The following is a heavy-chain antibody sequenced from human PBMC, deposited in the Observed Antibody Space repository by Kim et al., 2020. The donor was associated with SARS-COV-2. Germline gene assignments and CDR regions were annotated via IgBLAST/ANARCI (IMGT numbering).Heavy chain of an antibody. V-gene: IGHV1-46*01. CDR3: ARRWFRFGESEHYYGMDV. CDR2: INPSGGST. Sequence: ASVKVSCKASGYTFTSYYMHWVRQAPGQGLEWMGIINPSGGSTSYAQKFQGRVTMTRDTSTSTVYMELSSLRSDDTAVYYCARRWFRFGESEHYYGMDVWGQGTTVTVSS. CDR1: GYTFTSYY. D-gene: IGHD3-10*01. J-gene: IGHJ6*02.